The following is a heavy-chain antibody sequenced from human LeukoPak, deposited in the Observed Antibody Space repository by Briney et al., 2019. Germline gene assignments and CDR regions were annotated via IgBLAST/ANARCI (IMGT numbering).Heavy chain of an antibody. CDR2: IWYDGSNK. V-gene: IGHV3-33*06. D-gene: IGHD6-13*01. CDR1: GFTFSSYG. Sequence: PGGSLRLSCAASGFTFSSYGMHWVRQAPGKGLEWVAAIWYDGSNKYYADSVKGRFTISRDNSKNTLYLQMNSLRAEDTAVYYCAKYRSSSLYYFDYWGQGTLVTVSS. CDR3: AKYRSSSLYYFDY. J-gene: IGHJ4*02.